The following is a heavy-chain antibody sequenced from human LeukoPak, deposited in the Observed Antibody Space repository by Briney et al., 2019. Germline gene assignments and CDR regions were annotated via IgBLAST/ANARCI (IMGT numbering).Heavy chain of an antibody. Sequence: LSGTLSLTCAVSGGSISISNWWSWVRQPPGKGLEWIGSIYHSGSTYYNPSLKSRVTISVDTSKNQFSLKLSSVTAADTAVYYCARAGSADAYYYYYGMDVWGQGTTVTVSS. D-gene: IGHD3-10*01. CDR1: GGSISISNW. J-gene: IGHJ6*02. V-gene: IGHV4-4*02. CDR2: IYHSGST. CDR3: ARAGSADAYYYYYGMDV.